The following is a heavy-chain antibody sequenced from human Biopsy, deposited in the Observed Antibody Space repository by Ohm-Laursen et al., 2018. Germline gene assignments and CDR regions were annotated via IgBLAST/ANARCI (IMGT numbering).Heavy chain of an antibody. CDR2: INPSGSTT. CDR3: AIEGGTHSKPFDY. CDR1: GYSFTSYY. V-gene: IGHV1-46*01. D-gene: IGHD1-26*01. J-gene: IGHJ4*02. Sequence: AASVKVSCKASGYSFTSYYMHWVRQAPGQGLEWMGMINPSGSTTSYPQIFQGRVTMTRDTSKSTVYMELSSLRSADTAVYYCAIEGGTHSKPFDYWGQGSQVIVSS.